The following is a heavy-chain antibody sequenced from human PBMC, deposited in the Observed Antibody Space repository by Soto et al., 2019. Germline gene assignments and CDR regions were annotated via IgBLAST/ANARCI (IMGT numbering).Heavy chain of an antibody. CDR2: IRGGGGST. D-gene: IGHD2-2*01. CDR3: AKEVYCSSTSCYYYMDV. CDR1: GFTFGTFA. Sequence: EVQLLESGGGLVQPGGSLRLSCAASGFTFGTFAINWFRQAPGKGLEWVSAIRGGGGSTDYAGSVKGWFTISRENSKNTLYLQMNSLRAEDTAVYYCAKEVYCSSTSCYYYMDVWGKGTTVTVSS. J-gene: IGHJ6*03. V-gene: IGHV3-23*01.